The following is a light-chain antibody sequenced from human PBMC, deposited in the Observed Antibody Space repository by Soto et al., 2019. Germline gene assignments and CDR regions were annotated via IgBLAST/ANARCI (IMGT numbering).Light chain of an antibody. CDR1: QSVSSSY. Sequence: EIVLTQSPSTLSLSPGERATLSCRASQSVSSSYLAWYQQKPGQAHRRLIYGASNRSTGLPDRFSGSGSGTDFTLTISRLEPEDFAVYYCQQYSSSPYTFGQGTKLEIK. CDR2: GAS. J-gene: IGKJ2*01. V-gene: IGKV3-20*01. CDR3: QQYSSSPYT.